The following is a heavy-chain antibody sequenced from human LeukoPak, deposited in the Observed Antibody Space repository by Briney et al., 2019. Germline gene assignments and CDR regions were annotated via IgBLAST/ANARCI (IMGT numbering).Heavy chain of an antibody. CDR2: ISYSGGT. J-gene: IGHJ4*02. CDR1: GGSISGYY. V-gene: IGHV4-59*01. CDR3: AKDQNPTK. D-gene: IGHD1-14*01. Sequence: PSETLSLTCTVSGGSISGYYWTWIRQAPEKGLEWIGHISYSGGTEYNPSLRSRVDISVDTSKNQFSLKMTSVTAADTAVYYCAKDQNPTKWGQGALVTISS.